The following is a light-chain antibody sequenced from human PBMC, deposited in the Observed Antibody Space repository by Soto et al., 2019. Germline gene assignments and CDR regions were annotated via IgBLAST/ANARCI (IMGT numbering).Light chain of an antibody. CDR1: QGISSY. CDR3: QHSTTWT. V-gene: IGKV1-39*01. J-gene: IGKJ1*01. CDR2: AAS. Sequence: DIQMTQSPSSLSASVGDRVTITCRASQGISSYLKWYQQKPGKAPKLLIYAASSLQRGVTSRFSGSGSETDFTLTISSLQPEDFATYSCQHSTTWTFGQGTKVDIK.